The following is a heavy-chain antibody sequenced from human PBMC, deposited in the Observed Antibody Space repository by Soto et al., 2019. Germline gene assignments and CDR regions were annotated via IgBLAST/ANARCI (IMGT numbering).Heavy chain of an antibody. D-gene: IGHD3-3*01. CDR3: ASGGVDFWRGYRKYYGVDV. J-gene: IGHJ6*02. CDR2: IIHNFGTA. CDR1: GCTFSNYP. V-gene: IGHV1-69*13. Sequence: ASVKVSCKSSGCTFSNYPISWVRQATGQGLEWMGGIIHNFGTANYAQKFQGRVPITADEATSTAYMELSSLRSEDTAVYYCASGGVDFWRGYRKYYGVDVWGQGTTVTVSS.